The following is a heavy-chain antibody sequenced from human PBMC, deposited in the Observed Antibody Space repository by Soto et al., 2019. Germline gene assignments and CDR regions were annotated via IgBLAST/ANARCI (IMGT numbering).Heavy chain of an antibody. Sequence: SETLSLTCTVSDGSISSYYWSWIRQPPGKGLEWIGYIYYSGSTNYNPSLKSRVTISVDTSKNQFSLKLSSVTAADTAVYYCARGSRSLDYWGQGTLVTVSS. V-gene: IGHV4-59*01. CDR3: ARGSRSLDY. J-gene: IGHJ4*02. CDR2: IYYSGST. CDR1: DGSISSYY.